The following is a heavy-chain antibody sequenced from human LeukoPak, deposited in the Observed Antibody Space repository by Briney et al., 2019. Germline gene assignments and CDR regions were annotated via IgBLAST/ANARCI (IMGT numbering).Heavy chain of an antibody. D-gene: IGHD6-25*01. J-gene: IGHJ6*02. V-gene: IGHV1-2*02. CDR1: GYTFTGYY. CDR2: INPNSGGT. Sequence: ASVKVSCKASGYTFTGYYMHWVRQAPEQGLEWMGWINPNSGGTNYAQKFQGRVTMTRDTSISTAYMELSRLRSDDTAVYYCARDSLYSSGRYYGMDVWGQGTTVTVSS. CDR3: ARDSLYSSGRYYGMDV.